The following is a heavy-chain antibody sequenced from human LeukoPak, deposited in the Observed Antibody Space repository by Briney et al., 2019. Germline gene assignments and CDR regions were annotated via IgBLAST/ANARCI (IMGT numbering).Heavy chain of an antibody. D-gene: IGHD3-22*01. CDR3: ARDHFDSSADSYVGGYYYMDV. CDR2: ISYSGSS. CDR1: NGSISSYY. J-gene: IGHJ6*03. V-gene: IGHV4-59*08. Sequence: SETLSLTCTISNGSISSYYWSWIRQPPGKGLEWIGSISYSGSSKYNPSLKRRLTIAVGTPKNQTFLDLSSVTAADTAVYYCARDHFDSSADSYVGGYYYMDVWGKGITVTVSS.